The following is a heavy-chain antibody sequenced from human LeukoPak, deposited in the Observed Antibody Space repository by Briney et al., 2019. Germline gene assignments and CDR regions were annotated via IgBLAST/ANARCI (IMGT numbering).Heavy chain of an antibody. CDR3: ARLDTAMVTAPDY. CDR1: GFTFSSYA. J-gene: IGHJ4*02. D-gene: IGHD5-18*01. Sequence: GGSLRLSCAASGFTFSSYAMSWVRQAPGKGLEWVSAISGSGGSTYYADSVKGRFTISRDNSKNTLYLQMNSLRAEDTAVYYCARLDTAMVTAPDYWGQGTLVTVSS. V-gene: IGHV3-23*01. CDR2: ISGSGGST.